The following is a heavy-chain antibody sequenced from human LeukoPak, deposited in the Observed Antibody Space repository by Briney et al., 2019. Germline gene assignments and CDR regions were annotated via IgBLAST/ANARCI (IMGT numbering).Heavy chain of an antibody. J-gene: IGHJ4*02. CDR3: AKGYSGTYFFLYFDN. D-gene: IGHD1-26*01. Sequence: GGSLRLSCAASGSNFPNYDMSWVRQAPGKGLEWVSTLSGSGGTTFFADSVEGRFTISRDNSKGTLYLQMDGLRAEDTAIYYCAKGYSGTYFFLYFDNWGQGTLVTVSS. V-gene: IGHV3-23*01. CDR2: LSGSGGTT. CDR1: GSNFPNYD.